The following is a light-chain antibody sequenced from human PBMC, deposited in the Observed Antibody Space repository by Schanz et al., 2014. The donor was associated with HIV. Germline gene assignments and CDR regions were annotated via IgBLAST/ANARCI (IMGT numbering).Light chain of an antibody. CDR3: QQYSSPIT. CDR1: QSLSSSY. CDR2: ATS. V-gene: IGKV3-20*01. J-gene: IGKJ3*01. Sequence: EIVLTQSPGSLSLSPGGRATLSCGASQSLSSSYLAWYQQKRDQPPRLVIYATSTRAAGIPDRFSGTGSGTDFTLTISSLEPEDFALYYCQQYSSPITFGPGTTVDIK.